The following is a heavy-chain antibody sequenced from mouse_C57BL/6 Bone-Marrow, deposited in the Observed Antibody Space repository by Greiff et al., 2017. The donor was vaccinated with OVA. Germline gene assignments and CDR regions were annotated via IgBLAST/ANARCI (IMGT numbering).Heavy chain of an antibody. CDR1: GYTFTSYT. D-gene: IGHD1-1*01. J-gene: IGHJ4*01. Sequence: VQLQQSGAELARPGASVKMSCKASGYTFTSYTMHWVKQRPGQGLEWIGYINPSSGYTKYNQKFKDKATLTADKSSSTAYMQLSSLTSEDSAVYYCARKAITTVGYAMDYWGQGTSVTVSS. CDR2: INPSSGYT. CDR3: ARKAITTVGYAMDY. V-gene: IGHV1-4*01.